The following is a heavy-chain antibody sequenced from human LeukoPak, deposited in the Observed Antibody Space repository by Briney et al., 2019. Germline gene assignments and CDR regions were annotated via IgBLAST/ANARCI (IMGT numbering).Heavy chain of an antibody. J-gene: IGHJ4*02. CDR3: ARSPSIVGATVYFDY. V-gene: IGHV4-59*01. CDR1: GGSISSYY. D-gene: IGHD1-26*01. Sequence: SETLSLTCTVSGGSISSYYWSWIRQPPGKGLEWIGYIYYSGSTNYNPSLKSRVTISVDTSKNQFSLKLSSVTAADTAVYYCARSPSIVGATVYFDYWGQGTLVTVSS. CDR2: IYYSGST.